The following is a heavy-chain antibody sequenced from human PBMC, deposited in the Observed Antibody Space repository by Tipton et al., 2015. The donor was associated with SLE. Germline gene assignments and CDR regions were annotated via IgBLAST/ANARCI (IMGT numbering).Heavy chain of an antibody. CDR2: ISSNGGST. V-gene: IGHV3-64*02. CDR3: ARVRGVVVVAAPGSAFDI. CDR1: GFTFSSYA. J-gene: IGHJ3*02. Sequence: SLRLSCAASGFTFSSYAMHWVRQAPGKGLEYVSAISSNGGSTYYADSVKGRFTISRDNSRNTLYLQMGSLRAEDMAVYYCARVRGVVVVAAPGSAFDIWGQGTMVTVSS. D-gene: IGHD2-15*01.